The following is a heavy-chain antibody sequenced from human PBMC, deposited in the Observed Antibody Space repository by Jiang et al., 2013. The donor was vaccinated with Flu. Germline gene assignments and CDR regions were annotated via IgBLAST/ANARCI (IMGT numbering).Heavy chain of an antibody. CDR2: ISYDGSNK. CDR1: GFTFSSYA. J-gene: IGHJ3*02. Sequence: LSSCSSGFTFSSYAMHWVRQAPGKGLEWVAVISYDGSNKYYADSVKGRFTISRDNSKNTLYLQMNSLRAEDTAVYYCASPPGSYGSGLGDAFDIWGQGTMVTVSS. V-gene: IGHV3-30*01. D-gene: IGHD3-10*01. CDR3: ASPPGSYGSGLGDAFDI.